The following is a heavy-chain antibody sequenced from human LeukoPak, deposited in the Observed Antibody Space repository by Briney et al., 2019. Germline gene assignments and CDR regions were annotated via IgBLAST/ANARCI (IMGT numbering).Heavy chain of an antibody. CDR1: GFTFSSYA. CDR2: ISGSGGST. D-gene: IGHD1-26*01. Sequence: GGSLRLSCAASGFTFSSYAMSWVRQAPGKGLEWVSAISGSGGSTYYADSVKGRFTISRDNPKNTLYLQMNSLRAEDTAVYYCAKGSSGNPYYYYGMDVWGQGTTVTVSS. J-gene: IGHJ6*02. V-gene: IGHV3-23*01. CDR3: AKGSSGNPYYYYGMDV.